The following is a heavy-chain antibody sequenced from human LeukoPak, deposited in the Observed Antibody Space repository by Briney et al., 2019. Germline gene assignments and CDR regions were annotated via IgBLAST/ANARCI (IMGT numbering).Heavy chain of an antibody. J-gene: IGHJ6*03. Sequence: ASVXVSCKASGGTFSSYAISWVGQAPGQGGEWMGGIIPIFGTANYAQKFQGRVTITTDESTSTAYMELSSLRSEDTAVYYCAPQCNDDFCYKRDYMDVWGKGTMVIVSS. V-gene: IGHV1-69*05. CDR2: IIPIFGTA. CDR1: GGTFSSYA. D-gene: IGHD2-2*02. CDR3: APQCNDDFCYKRDYMDV.